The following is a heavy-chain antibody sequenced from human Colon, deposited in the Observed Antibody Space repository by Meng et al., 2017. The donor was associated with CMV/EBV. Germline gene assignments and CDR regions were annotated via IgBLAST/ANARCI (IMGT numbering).Heavy chain of an antibody. CDR3: AKEFPSLKLVPYHYYAMDV. D-gene: IGHD3-9*01. J-gene: IGHJ6*02. CDR1: GFTSTTHG. CDR2: IAYDGSKT. Sequence: GGSLRLSCAVSGFTSTTHGMHWVRQAPGKGLEWVAFIAYDGSKTLHADSVKGRFTISRDKSNNTLYLQMNSLRPDDTAVYYCAKEFPSLKLVPYHYYAMDVWGQGTTVTVSS. V-gene: IGHV3-30*02.